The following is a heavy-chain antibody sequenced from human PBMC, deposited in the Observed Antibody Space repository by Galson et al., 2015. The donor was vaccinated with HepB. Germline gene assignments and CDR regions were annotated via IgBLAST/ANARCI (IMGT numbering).Heavy chain of an antibody. CDR2: ISHSGGSK. V-gene: IGHV3-23*01. CDR1: GFTFSSYA. D-gene: IGHD2-15*01. Sequence: SLRLSCAASGFTFSSYAICWVRQAPGKGLEWVSAISHSGGSKYYADSVKGRFTISRDKSKITLYLQMNSLRAEDTAVDYCASPNCSGGSCYIAHFDYGGQGTLVTVSA. CDR3: ASPNCSGGSCYIAHFDY. J-gene: IGHJ4*02.